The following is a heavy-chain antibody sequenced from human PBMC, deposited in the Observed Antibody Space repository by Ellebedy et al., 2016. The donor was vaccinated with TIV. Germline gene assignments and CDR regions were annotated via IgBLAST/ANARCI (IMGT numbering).Heavy chain of an antibody. CDR1: GYSFSSYW. J-gene: IGHJ3*02. Sequence: PGGSLRLSCKGSGYSFSSYWIAWVRQMPGKGLEWMGIIYPDNSDTRYSPSFQGQVTISADKSISTAYLQWSSLKASDTAMYYCANSYYYSSGGHSDAFRMWGQGTMVTVSS. D-gene: IGHD3-22*01. V-gene: IGHV5-51*01. CDR3: ANSYYYSSGGHSDAFRM. CDR2: IYPDNSDT.